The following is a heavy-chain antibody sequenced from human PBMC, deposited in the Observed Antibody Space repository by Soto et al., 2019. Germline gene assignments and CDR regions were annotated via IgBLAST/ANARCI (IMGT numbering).Heavy chain of an antibody. J-gene: IGHJ5*02. CDR3: ARRGYSGSWYGNWFDP. D-gene: IGHD6-13*01. CDR1: GGSISSSSYY. CDR2: IYYSGST. Sequence: TLSLTCTVSGGSISSSSYYWGWIRQPPGKGLEWIGSIYYSGSTYYNPSLKSRVTISVDTSKNQFSLKLSSVTAADTAVYYCARRGYSGSWYGNWFDPWGQGTLVTVSS. V-gene: IGHV4-39*01.